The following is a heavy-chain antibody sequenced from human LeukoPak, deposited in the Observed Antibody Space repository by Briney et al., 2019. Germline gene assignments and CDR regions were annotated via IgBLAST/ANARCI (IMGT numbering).Heavy chain of an antibody. Sequence: PSQTLSLTCTVSGGSISSGSYYWSWIRQPAGKGLEWIGRIYTSGSTNYNPSLKGRVTISVDTSKNQFSLKLSSVTAADTAVYYCERGVRPKDTAMVTGPQYYYYYYMDVWGKGTTVTVSS. V-gene: IGHV4-61*02. J-gene: IGHJ6*03. CDR3: ERGVRPKDTAMVTGPQYYYYYYMDV. CDR2: IYTSGST. D-gene: IGHD5-18*01. CDR1: GGSISSGSYY.